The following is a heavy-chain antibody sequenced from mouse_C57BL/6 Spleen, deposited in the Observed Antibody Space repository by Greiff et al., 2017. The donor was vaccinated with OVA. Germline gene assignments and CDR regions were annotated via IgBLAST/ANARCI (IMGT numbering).Heavy chain of an antibody. J-gene: IGHJ1*03. CDR1: GYAFSSYW. CDR3: ARGDGTKGYFDV. CDR2: IYPGDGDT. D-gene: IGHD2-3*01. Sequence: QVQLKESGAELVKPGASVKISCKASGYAFSSYWMNWVKQRPGKGLEWIGQIYPGDGDTNYNGKFKGKATLTADKSSSTAYMQLSSLTSEDSAVYFCARGDGTKGYFDVWGTGTTVTVSS. V-gene: IGHV1-80*01.